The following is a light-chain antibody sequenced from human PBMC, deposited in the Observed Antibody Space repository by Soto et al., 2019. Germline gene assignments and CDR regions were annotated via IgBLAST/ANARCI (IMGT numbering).Light chain of an antibody. J-gene: IGKJ1*01. V-gene: IGKV3-11*01. CDR2: GAS. CDR1: QSISTY. Sequence: IVMTQSPASLSVSPGGRATLSCRANQSISTYLAWYQQKPGQAPRLLIYGASNRATGIPERFSGSGSGTDFTLTISSLEPEDFATYYCQQSYLRWTFGQGTKVDIK. CDR3: QQSYLRWT.